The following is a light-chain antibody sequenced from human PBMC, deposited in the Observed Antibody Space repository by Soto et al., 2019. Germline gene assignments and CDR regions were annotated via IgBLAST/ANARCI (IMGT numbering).Light chain of an antibody. CDR2: DAS. CDR1: QSISSW. J-gene: IGKJ2*01. CDR3: QQYNSYSYT. Sequence: DIQMTQSPSTLSASVGDRVTITCQACQSISSWLAWYQQKPGKAPKLLIYDASSLESGVPSRFGGSGSGTEFTLTISSLQPDDFATYYCQQYNSYSYTFGQGTKLEIK. V-gene: IGKV1-5*01.